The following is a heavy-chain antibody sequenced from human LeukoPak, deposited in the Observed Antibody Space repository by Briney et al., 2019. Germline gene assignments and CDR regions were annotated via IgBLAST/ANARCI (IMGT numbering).Heavy chain of an antibody. CDR1: GYTFTSYG. CDR2: ISAYNGNT. J-gene: IGHJ3*01. Sequence: ASVKVSCKASGYTFTSYGISWVRQAPGQGLEWMGWISAYNGNTNYAQKLQGRVTMTTDTSTSTAYMELRSLRSDDTAVYYCARAPSNFYRDAFDVWGQGTMVTVSS. D-gene: IGHD4-11*01. V-gene: IGHV1-18*01. CDR3: ARAPSNFYRDAFDV.